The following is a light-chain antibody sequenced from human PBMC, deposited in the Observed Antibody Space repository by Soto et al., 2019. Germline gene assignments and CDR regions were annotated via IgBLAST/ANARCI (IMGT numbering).Light chain of an antibody. Sequence: DLVMTQSPDPLAVSLGERATINCKSTQSVLYSSNNKNYLAWYQQKVGQPPKLLIYWASTRESGVPDRFSGSGSGTDFTLTISSLRAEDVAVYYCQQYYTSPITFGQGTRLEIK. CDR1: QSVLYSSNNKNY. CDR2: WAS. V-gene: IGKV4-1*01. J-gene: IGKJ5*01. CDR3: QQYYTSPIT.